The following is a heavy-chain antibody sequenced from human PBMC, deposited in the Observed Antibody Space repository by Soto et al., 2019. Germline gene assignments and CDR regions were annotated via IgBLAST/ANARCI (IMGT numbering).Heavy chain of an antibody. CDR3: ARDIEGFTIFGVVTDTKFDY. D-gene: IGHD3-3*01. CDR1: GYTFTSYG. V-gene: IGHV1-18*01. Sequence: QVQLVQSGAEVKKPGASVKVSCKASGYTFTSYGISWVRQAPGQGLEWMGWISAYNGNTNYAQKLQGRVTMTTDTSTSTAYMELRSLRSDDAAVYYCARDIEGFTIFGVVTDTKFDYWGQGTLVTVSS. CDR2: ISAYNGNT. J-gene: IGHJ4*02.